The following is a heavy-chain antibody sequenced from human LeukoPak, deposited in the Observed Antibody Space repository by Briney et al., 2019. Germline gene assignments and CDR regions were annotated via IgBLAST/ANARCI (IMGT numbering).Heavy chain of an antibody. J-gene: IGHJ3*02. Sequence: GGSLRLSCAASGLTFSSYWMHWVRQAPGKGLVWVSRINSDGSTTTYADSVKGRFTISRDNAKNTLYLQMNSLRAEDTAVYYCASLYGSRQGAFDIWGQGTMVIVSS. CDR1: GLTFSSYW. CDR2: INSDGSTT. D-gene: IGHD3-22*01. CDR3: ASLYGSRQGAFDI. V-gene: IGHV3-74*03.